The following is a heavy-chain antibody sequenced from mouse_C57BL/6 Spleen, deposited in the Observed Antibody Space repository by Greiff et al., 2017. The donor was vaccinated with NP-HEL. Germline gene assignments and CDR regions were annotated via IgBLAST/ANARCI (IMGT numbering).Heavy chain of an antibody. D-gene: IGHD1-1*01. V-gene: IGHV5-16*01. J-gene: IGHJ1*03. CDR1: GFTFSDYY. Sequence: LQQSEGGLVQPGSSMKLSCTASGFTFSDYYMAWVRQVPEKGLEWVANINYDGSSTYYLDSLKSRFIISRDNAKNILYLQMSSLKSEDTATYYCARGGTTVVADWYFDGWGTGTTVTVAS. CDR2: INYDGSST. CDR3: ARGGTTVVADWYFDG.